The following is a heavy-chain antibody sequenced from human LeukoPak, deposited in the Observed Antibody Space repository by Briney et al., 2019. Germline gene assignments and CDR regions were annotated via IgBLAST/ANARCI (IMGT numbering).Heavy chain of an antibody. Sequence: PGGSLRLSCAASGFTFSSYGMHWVRQAPGKGLEWVAFIRYDGSNKYYADSVKGRFTISRDNSKNTLYLQMNSLRAEDTAVYYCARLRTPALMYYYDSSGPKTSQDYWGQGTLVTVSS. CDR2: IRYDGSNK. J-gene: IGHJ4*02. CDR3: ARLRTPALMYYYDSSGPKTSQDY. V-gene: IGHV3-30*02. CDR1: GFTFSSYG. D-gene: IGHD3-22*01.